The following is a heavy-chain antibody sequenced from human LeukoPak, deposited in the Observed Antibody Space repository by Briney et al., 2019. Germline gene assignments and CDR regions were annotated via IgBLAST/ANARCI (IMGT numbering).Heavy chain of an antibody. V-gene: IGHV5-51*01. CDR3: ARATSLGGNPCFDY. J-gene: IGHJ4*02. Sequence: HGASLQISCKGSGSIFTSYWIGWVRQMPGKGLEWMGIIYPGDFDTRYSPSFQGQVTISADKSISTAYLQCSSLKASDTAMYYCARATSLGGNPCFDYWGQGTLVTVSS. D-gene: IGHD2-15*01. CDR1: GSIFTSYW. CDR2: IYPGDFDT.